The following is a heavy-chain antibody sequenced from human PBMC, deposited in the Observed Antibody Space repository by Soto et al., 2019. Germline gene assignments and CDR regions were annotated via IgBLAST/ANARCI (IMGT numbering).Heavy chain of an antibody. CDR1: GYTFTSYG. CDR3: ARGNVDYLTNCFVS. V-gene: IGHV1-18*04. J-gene: IGHJ5*01. Sequence: ASVKVSCQASGYTFTSYGISWVRQAPGQGLEWMGWISAYNGNTNYAQKLQGRVTMTTDTSTSTAYMELRSLRSDDTAVYYCARGNVDYLTNCFVSWGQGTLLTVAS. D-gene: IGHD4-17*01. CDR2: ISAYNGNT.